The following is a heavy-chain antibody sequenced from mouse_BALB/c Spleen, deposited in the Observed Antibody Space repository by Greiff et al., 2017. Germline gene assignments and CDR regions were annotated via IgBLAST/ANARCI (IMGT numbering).Heavy chain of an antibody. V-gene: IGHV1-80*01. J-gene: IGHJ3*01. CDR1: GYAFSSYW. D-gene: IGHD1-1*01. Sequence: QVQLKESGAELVRPGSSVKISCKASGYAFSSYWMNWVKQRPGQGLEWIGQIYPGDGDTNYNGKFKGKATLTADKSSSTAYMQLSSLTSEDSAVYFCANYYGSPWFAYWGQGTLVTVSA. CDR2: IYPGDGDT. CDR3: ANYYGSPWFAY.